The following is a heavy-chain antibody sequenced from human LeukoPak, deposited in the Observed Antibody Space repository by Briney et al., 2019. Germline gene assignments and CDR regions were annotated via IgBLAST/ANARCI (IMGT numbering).Heavy chain of an antibody. Sequence: SETLSLTCAVYGGSFSGYYWSWIRQPPGKGLEWLGETNHSGSTNYNPSLKSRVTIPVDTSKNQFSLKLSSVTAADTAVYYCARGGTTAASLYYYYYYGMDVWGQGTTVTVSS. CDR3: ARGGTTAASLYYYYYYGMDV. J-gene: IGHJ6*02. CDR2: TNHSGST. D-gene: IGHD4-11*01. CDR1: GGSFSGYY. V-gene: IGHV4-34*01.